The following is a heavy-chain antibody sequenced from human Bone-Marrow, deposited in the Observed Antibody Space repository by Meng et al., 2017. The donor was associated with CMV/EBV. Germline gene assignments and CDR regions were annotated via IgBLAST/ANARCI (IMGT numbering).Heavy chain of an antibody. Sequence: AACGFTCRSNGMHGVRQAPGKGLKWVAVISYDGSNKYYADSVKGRFTISRDNSKNTLYLQMNSLRAEDTAVYYCEKGPLGPAGYFDYWGQGTLVTVSS. J-gene: IGHJ4*02. CDR2: ISYDGSNK. CDR3: EKGPLGPAGYFDY. V-gene: IGHV3-30*18. D-gene: IGHD3-10*01. CDR1: GFTCRSNG.